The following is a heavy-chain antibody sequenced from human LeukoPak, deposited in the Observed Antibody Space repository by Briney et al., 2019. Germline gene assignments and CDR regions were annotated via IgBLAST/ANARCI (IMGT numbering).Heavy chain of an antibody. CDR1: GGSISSYY. Sequence: PSGTLSLTCTVSGGSISSYYWGWIRQPPGKGLEWIGSIYYSGSTYYNPSLKSRVTISVDTSKNQFSLKLSSVTAADTAVYYCARHRSYYDFWSGQSFDYWGQGTLVTVSS. J-gene: IGHJ4*02. D-gene: IGHD3-3*01. V-gene: IGHV4-39*01. CDR3: ARHRSYYDFWSGQSFDY. CDR2: IYYSGST.